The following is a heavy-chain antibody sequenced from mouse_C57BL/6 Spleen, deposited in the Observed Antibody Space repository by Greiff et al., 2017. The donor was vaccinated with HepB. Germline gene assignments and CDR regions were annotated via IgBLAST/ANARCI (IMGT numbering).Heavy chain of an antibody. CDR2: IDPENGDT. D-gene: IGHD2-3*01. V-gene: IGHV14-4*01. CDR1: GFNIKDDY. Sequence: EVKLMESGAELVRPGASVKLSCTASGFNIKDDYMHWVKQRPEQGLEWIGWIDPENGDTEYASKFQGKATITADTSSNTAYLQLSSLTSEDTAVYYCTTGLLQGFAYWGQGTLVTVSA. J-gene: IGHJ3*01. CDR3: TTGLLQGFAY.